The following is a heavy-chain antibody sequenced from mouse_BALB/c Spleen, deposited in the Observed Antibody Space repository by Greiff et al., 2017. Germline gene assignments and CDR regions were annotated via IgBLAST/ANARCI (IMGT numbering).Heavy chain of an antibody. J-gene: IGHJ4*01. CDR2: ISSGGSYT. CDR3: ARDTTATAMDY. CDR1: GFTFSSYG. D-gene: IGHD1-2*01. Sequence: EVHLVESGGDLVKPGGSLKLSCAASGFTFSSYGMSWVRQTPDKRLEWVATISSGGSYTYYPDSVKGRFTISRDNAKNTLYLQMSSLKSEDTAMYYCARDTTATAMDYWGQGTSVTVSS. V-gene: IGHV5-6*01.